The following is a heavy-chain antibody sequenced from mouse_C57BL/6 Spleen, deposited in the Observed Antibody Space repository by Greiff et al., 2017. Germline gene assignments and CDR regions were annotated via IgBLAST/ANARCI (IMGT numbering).Heavy chain of an antibody. Sequence: QVQLQQPGAELVKPGASVKMSCKASGYTFTSYWITWVKQRPGQGLEWIGDIYPGSGSTNYNEKFKSKATLTVDTSSSTAYMQLSSLTSEDSAVYYCAREDSSGPYFDYWGQGTTLTVSS. V-gene: IGHV1-55*01. CDR1: GYTFTSYW. CDR2: IYPGSGST. J-gene: IGHJ2*01. CDR3: AREDSSGPYFDY. D-gene: IGHD3-2*02.